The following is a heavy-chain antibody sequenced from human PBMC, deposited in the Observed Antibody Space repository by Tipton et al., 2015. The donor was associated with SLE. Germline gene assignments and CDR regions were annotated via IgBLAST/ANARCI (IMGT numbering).Heavy chain of an antibody. Sequence: SLRLSCGASGFTFSDYYMTWIRQAPGKGLEWISYITSSGASTYYADSVKGRFTISRDNAKSSLFLQMNDLRAEDTAVYYCAKVSSMVVAVTPDAFDLWGQGTMVTVSS. CDR2: ITSSGAST. V-gene: IGHV3-11*04. CDR1: GFTFSDYY. J-gene: IGHJ3*01. CDR3: AKVSSMVVAVTPDAFDL. D-gene: IGHD2-15*01.